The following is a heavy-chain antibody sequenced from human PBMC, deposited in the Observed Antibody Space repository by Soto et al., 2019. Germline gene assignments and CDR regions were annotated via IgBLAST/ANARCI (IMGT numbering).Heavy chain of an antibody. D-gene: IGHD3-10*01. CDR1: GFSLTTDGEG. CDR3: AHSRNLITEDAQVGDFDY. Sequence: QITLKESGPTLVKPAQTLALTCSFSGFSLTTDGEGVGWVRQPPGEALEWLALIYWDDDERYSPSLKTRLTITKDPSKNQVVFIMTNMDPVDTATYYCAHSRNLITEDAQVGDFDYWGQGTLVTVSS. J-gene: IGHJ4*02. V-gene: IGHV2-5*02. CDR2: IYWDDDE.